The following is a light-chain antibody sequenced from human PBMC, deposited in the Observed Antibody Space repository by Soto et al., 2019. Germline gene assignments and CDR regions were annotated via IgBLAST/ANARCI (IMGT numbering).Light chain of an antibody. J-gene: IGKJ1*01. CDR3: QQYGSSPGT. V-gene: IGKV3-20*01. CDR2: GAS. CDR1: QSVTSSD. Sequence: EIVLTQSPGTLSLSPGERATLSCRAGQSVTSSDLAWYQQKPGQAPRLLIHGASSRATGIPDRFSGSGFGTDFTLTISRLEAEDFAVYYCQQYGSSPGTFGQGTKVEIK.